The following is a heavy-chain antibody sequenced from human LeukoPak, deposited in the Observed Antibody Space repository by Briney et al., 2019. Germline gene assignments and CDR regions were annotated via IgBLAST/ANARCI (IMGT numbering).Heavy chain of an antibody. CDR1: YSSISSYC. Sequence: SETLSLTCTVSYSSISSYCWGWIRQPPGKGLEWIGYVYSSGRTNYNPSLKSRATMSTDMSKNQFSLKLSSVTAADTAVYYCARHQGGNSNFFDYWGQGTLVTVSS. CDR3: ARHQGGNSNFFDY. D-gene: IGHD2-21*01. J-gene: IGHJ4*02. V-gene: IGHV4-59*08. CDR2: VYSSGRT.